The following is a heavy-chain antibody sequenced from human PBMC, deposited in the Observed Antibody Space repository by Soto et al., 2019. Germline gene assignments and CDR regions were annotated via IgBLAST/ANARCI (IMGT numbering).Heavy chain of an antibody. CDR3: ARIYYGSGSYYTNAFDI. V-gene: IGHV1-69*05. Sequence: SVKVSCKASGGTFSSYAISWVRQAPGQGLEWMGGIIPIFGTANYAQKFQGRVTITRDTSASTAYMELSSLRSEDTAVYYCARIYYGSGSYYTNAFDIWGQGTMVTVSS. CDR2: IIPIFGTA. D-gene: IGHD3-10*01. J-gene: IGHJ3*02. CDR1: GGTFSSYA.